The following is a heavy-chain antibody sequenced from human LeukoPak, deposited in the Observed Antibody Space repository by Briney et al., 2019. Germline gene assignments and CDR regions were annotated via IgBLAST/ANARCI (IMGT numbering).Heavy chain of an antibody. J-gene: IGHJ4*02. CDR2: IYSGGST. D-gene: IGHD3-10*01. V-gene: IGHV3-66*04. Sequence: GGSLRLSCAASGFTFSSYGMHWVRQAPGKGLEWVSVIYSGGSTYYADSVKGRFTISRDNSKNTLYLQMNSLRAEDTAVYYCARHRRGSGSYCLDYWGQGTLVTVSS. CDR1: GFTFSSYG. CDR3: ARHRRGSGSYCLDY.